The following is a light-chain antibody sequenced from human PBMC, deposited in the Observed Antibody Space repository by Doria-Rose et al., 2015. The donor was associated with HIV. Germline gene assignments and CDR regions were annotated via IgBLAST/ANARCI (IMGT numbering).Light chain of an antibody. CDR2: RAS. Sequence: TQSPATLSASPGERATLSCRASQGIGSDLAWYQQKPGQAPRLLFYRASIRATGIPPRFTGGGSGTEFPLTISSLQSEDFAVYFCQQYSQWPPYTFGQGTKLEVK. CDR3: QQYSQWPPYT. V-gene: IGKV3-15*01. CDR1: QGIGSD. J-gene: IGKJ2*01.